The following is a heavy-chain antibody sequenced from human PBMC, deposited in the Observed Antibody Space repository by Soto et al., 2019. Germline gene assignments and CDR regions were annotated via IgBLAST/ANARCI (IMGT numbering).Heavy chain of an antibody. CDR3: AKGGYTSFYDY. Sequence: EVQLLESGGGLVQPGGSLRLSCAASGFTFRNYAMTWVRQAPGKGLDWVSTIRVSGDSTFYADSVKGRITISRDNSKNTVFLQMNTLEAEDTAVYFCAKGGYTSFYDYWGQGILVTVSS. CDR2: IRVSGDST. D-gene: IGHD5-18*01. CDR1: GFTFRNYA. V-gene: IGHV3-23*01. J-gene: IGHJ4*02.